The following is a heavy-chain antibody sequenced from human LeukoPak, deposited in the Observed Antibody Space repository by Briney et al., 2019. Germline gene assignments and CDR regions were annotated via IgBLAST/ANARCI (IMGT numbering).Heavy chain of an antibody. Sequence: SQTLSLTCTVSGGSISSGGYYWSWIRQHPGKGLEWIGYIYYSGSTYYNPSLKSRVTISVDTSKNQFSLKLSSVTAADTAVYYCARLVRAYYDFWSPHYFDYWGQGTLVTVSS. V-gene: IGHV4-31*03. CDR3: ARLVRAYYDFWSPHYFDY. CDR1: GGSISSGGYY. CDR2: IYYSGST. J-gene: IGHJ4*02. D-gene: IGHD3-3*01.